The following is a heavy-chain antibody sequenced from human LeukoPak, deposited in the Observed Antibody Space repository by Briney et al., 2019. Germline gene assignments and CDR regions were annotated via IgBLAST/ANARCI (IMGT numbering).Heavy chain of an antibody. CDR2: ISSSGSTI. CDR1: GFTFSSYS. D-gene: IGHD5-24*01. J-gene: IGHJ4*02. CDR3: AREDGDGYNPDY. V-gene: IGHV3-48*04. Sequence: GGSLRLSCAASGFTFSSYSMNWVRQAPGKGLEWVSYISSSGSTIYYADSVKGRFTISRDNAKNSLYLQMNSLRAEDTAVYYCAREDGDGYNPDYWGQGTLVTVSS.